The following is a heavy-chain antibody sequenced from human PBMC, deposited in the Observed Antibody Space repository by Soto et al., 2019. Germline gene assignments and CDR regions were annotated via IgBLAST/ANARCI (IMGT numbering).Heavy chain of an antibody. CDR3: ARGGDWQFDC. Sequence: QVQLQESGPGLVKPSGTLSLTCAVSGDSISSDKWWSWVRQPPGKGLEWIGEIHHSGRTNYNPSLKSRVTLLLEKSKNQVSLELSSMTAADTAVYYCARGGDWQFDCCGQGTLVTVSS. V-gene: IGHV4-4*02. CDR2: IHHSGRT. D-gene: IGHD2-21*02. J-gene: IGHJ4*02. CDR1: GDSISSDKW.